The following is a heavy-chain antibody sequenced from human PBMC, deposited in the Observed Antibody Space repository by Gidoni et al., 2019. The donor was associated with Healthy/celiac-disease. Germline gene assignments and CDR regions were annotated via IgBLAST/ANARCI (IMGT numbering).Heavy chain of an antibody. D-gene: IGHD2-21*02. CDR3: TTPSGGDYTYYYGMDV. V-gene: IGHV3-49*04. CDR1: GFTFGDYA. CDR2: IRSKAYGGTT. J-gene: IGHJ6*02. Sequence: EVQLVESGGGLVQPGRSLRLSCTASGFTFGDYAMSWVRQAPGKGLEWVGFIRSKAYGGTTEYAASVKGRFTISRDDSKSIAYLQMNSLKTEDTAVYYCTTPSGGDYTYYYGMDVWGQGTTVTVSS.